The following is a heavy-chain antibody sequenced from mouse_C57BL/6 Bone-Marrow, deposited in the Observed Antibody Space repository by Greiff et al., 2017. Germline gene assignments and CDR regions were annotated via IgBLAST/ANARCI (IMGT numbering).Heavy chain of an antibody. Sequence: QVQLQQPGAELVKPGASVKMSCTASGFTFTSYWITWVKQRPGQGLEWIGDIYPGSGSTNYNENFKSKATLTVDTSSSTAYLQLSSLTSEDSAVYSCARGDYDSLGWGKGPTLT. D-gene: IGHD2-4*01. CDR3: ARGDYDSLG. V-gene: IGHV1-55*01. CDR2: IYPGSGST. CDR1: GFTFTSYW. J-gene: IGHJ2*01.